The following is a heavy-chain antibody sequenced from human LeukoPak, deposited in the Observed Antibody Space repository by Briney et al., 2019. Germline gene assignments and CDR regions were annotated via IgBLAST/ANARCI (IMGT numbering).Heavy chain of an antibody. J-gene: IGHJ3*02. CDR2: ISSSSSPT. CDR3: ARGLGKGAFDI. V-gene: IGHV3-48*01. Sequence: LPGGSLRLSCAASGFTFSSYSMNWVRQAPGKGLEWVSFISSSSSPTYYADSVKGRFTISRDNAKNSLYLQMNSLRAEDTAVYYCARGLGKGAFDIWGQGTMVTVSS. D-gene: IGHD1-26*01. CDR1: GFTFSSYS.